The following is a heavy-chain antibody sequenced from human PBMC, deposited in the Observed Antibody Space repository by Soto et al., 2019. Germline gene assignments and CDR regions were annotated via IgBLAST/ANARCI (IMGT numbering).Heavy chain of an antibody. CDR1: GFTFSVYA. CDR3: VRRNGLTVACIRHFDY. CDR2: LSGTSGST. V-gene: IGHV3-23*01. J-gene: IGHJ4*02. D-gene: IGHD6-19*01. Sequence: EVHLLESGGGLVQPGGSLRLSCAASGFTFSVYAMTWVRQVPGKGLEWVSTLSGTSGSTYFADSVQGRFTISRDNSNSTLYLQMNRLRAEDTAVYFCVRRNGLTVACIRHFDYWGPGTLVTVSS.